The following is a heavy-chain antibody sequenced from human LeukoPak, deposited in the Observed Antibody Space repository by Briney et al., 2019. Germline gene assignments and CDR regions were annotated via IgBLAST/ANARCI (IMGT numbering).Heavy chain of an antibody. V-gene: IGHV3-48*01. CDR2: ITGSSDSK. CDR3: AIQRETYSV. J-gene: IGHJ4*02. CDR1: GFTFSTYR. Sequence: PRGSLRLSSAPPGFTFSTYRMNWVRQAPGERLEWVSYITGSSDSKLYADCVKGRFTISRDNAKNSLYLQMNSLRAEDTATYYCAIQRETYSVWGQGTLVTVST. D-gene: IGHD5/OR15-5a*01.